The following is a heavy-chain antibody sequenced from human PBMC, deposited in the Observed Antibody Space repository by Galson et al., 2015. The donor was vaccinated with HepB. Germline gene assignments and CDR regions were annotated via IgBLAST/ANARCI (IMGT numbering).Heavy chain of an antibody. J-gene: IGHJ6*02. D-gene: IGHD2-2*01. V-gene: IGHV3-48*01. CDR2: ISSSSSTI. CDR3: ASIIVPVVVVPAARSYYYYGMDV. Sequence: SLRLSCAASGFTFSSYSMNWVRQAPGKGLEWVSYISSSSSTIYYADSVKGRFTISRDNAKNSLYLQMNSLRAEDTAVYYCASIIVPVVVVPAARSYYYYGMDVWGQGTTVTASS. CDR1: GFTFSSYS.